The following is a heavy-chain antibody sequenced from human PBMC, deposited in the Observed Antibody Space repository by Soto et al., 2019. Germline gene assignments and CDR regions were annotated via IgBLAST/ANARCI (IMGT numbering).Heavy chain of an antibody. CDR2: IYYSGST. J-gene: IGHJ6*02. CDR1: GGSISSCY. CDR3: ARELLWFGEHYYYYYGMDV. V-gene: IGHV4-59*01. Sequence: PSETLSLTCTVSGGSISSCYWSWIRQPPGKGLEWIGYIYYSGSTNYNPSLKSRVTISVDTSKNQFSLKLSSVTAADTAVYYCARELLWFGEHYYYYYGMDVWGQGTTVTVSS. D-gene: IGHD3-10*01.